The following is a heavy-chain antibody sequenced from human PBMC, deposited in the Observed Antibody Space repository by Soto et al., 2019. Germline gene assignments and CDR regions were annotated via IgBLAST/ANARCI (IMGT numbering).Heavy chain of an antibody. Sequence: PXXSLKISCKGSGYSFTSYWMCRVLQMPGKGLKWMGIIYPGDSDTRYSPSFQGQVTISADKSISTAYLQWSRMKASDTAMYYCARLVDFWSGNDYWGQGTLVTVSS. J-gene: IGHJ4*02. CDR2: IYPGDSDT. CDR1: GYSFTSYW. CDR3: ARLVDFWSGNDY. V-gene: IGHV5-51*01. D-gene: IGHD3-3*01.